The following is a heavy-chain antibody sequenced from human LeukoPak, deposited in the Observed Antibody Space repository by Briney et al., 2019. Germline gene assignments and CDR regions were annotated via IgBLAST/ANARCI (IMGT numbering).Heavy chain of an antibody. CDR1: GFTVSSNY. Sequence: GESLRLSCAVSGFTVSSNYMGWVRQAPGKGLEWVSAISGSGGSTYYADSVKGRFTISRDNSKNTLYLQMNSLRAEDTAVYYCAKDADYYGSGSYEDYFDYWGQGTLVTVSS. CDR2: ISGSGGST. J-gene: IGHJ4*02. CDR3: AKDADYYGSGSYEDYFDY. V-gene: IGHV3-23*01. D-gene: IGHD3-10*01.